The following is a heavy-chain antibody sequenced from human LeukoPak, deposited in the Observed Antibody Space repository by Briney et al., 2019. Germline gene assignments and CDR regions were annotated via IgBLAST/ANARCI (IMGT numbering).Heavy chain of an antibody. CDR1: GFTFSSYS. J-gene: IGHJ4*02. V-gene: IGHV3-48*01. Sequence: QAGGSLRLSCAASGFTFSSYSMNWVRQAPGKGLEWVSFISSSSRTIFYADSVKGRFTISRDNAKNSLYLQMNGLRAEDTALYYCARAGYCSGSSCSEDFDYWGQGTLVTVSS. D-gene: IGHD2-8*02. CDR3: ARAGYCSGSSCSEDFDY. CDR2: ISSSSRTI.